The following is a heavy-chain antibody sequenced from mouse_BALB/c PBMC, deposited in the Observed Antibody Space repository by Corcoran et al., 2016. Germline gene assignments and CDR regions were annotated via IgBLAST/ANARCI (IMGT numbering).Heavy chain of an antibody. CDR2: INPYNGGT. J-gene: IGHJ4*01. CDR1: GYSFTGYT. CDR3: ARTVVEGYYAMDY. V-gene: IGHV1-18*01. Sequence: EVQLQQSGPELVKPGASMKLSCKASGYSFTGYTMNWVKQRHGKNLEWIGLINPYNGGTSYNQKFKGKATITVDKSSSTAYMELLSLTSEDSAVYYCARTVVEGYYAMDYWGQGTSVTVSS. D-gene: IGHD1-1*01.